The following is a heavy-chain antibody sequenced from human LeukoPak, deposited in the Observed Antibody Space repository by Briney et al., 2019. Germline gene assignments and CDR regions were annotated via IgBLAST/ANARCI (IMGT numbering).Heavy chain of an antibody. CDR1: GFTFSGYA. D-gene: IGHD5/OR15-5a*01. CDR2: ISTDGNDK. CDR3: AKDKSVSADYYFDY. J-gene: IGHJ4*02. V-gene: IGHV3-30*04. Sequence: GRSLRLSCAASGFTFSGYAMLWVRQAPGKGLEWLTVISTDGNDKHYADSVKGRFTVSRDNSKNTLFLQMNNLRTEDTAVYYCAKDKSVSADYYFDYWGQGTLVTVSS.